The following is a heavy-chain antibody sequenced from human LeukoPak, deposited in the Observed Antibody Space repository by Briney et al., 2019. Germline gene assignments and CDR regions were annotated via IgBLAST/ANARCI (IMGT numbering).Heavy chain of an antibody. CDR2: IYYSGST. CDR3: ARSRGGWYDAFDI. V-gene: IGHV4-59*01. D-gene: IGHD6-19*01. Sequence: SETLSLTCTVSGGSISSYYWSWIRQPPGKGLEWIGYIYYSGSTNYNPSLKSRVTISVDTSKNQFSLKLSSVTAADTAVYYCARSRGGWYDAFDIWGQGTIVTVSS. CDR1: GGSISSYY. J-gene: IGHJ3*02.